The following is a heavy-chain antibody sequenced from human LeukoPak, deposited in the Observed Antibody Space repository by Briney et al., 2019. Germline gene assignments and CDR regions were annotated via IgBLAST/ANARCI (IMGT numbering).Heavy chain of an antibody. D-gene: IGHD6-13*01. CDR3: ARGGDSSSWYSWFDP. V-gene: IGHV4-30-2*01. CDR1: GGSISSGGYS. J-gene: IGHJ5*02. CDR2: IYHSGST. Sequence: PSQTLSLTCAVSGGSISSGGYSWSWIRQPPGKGLEWIGYIYHSGSTYYNPSLKSRVTISVDRSKNQFSLKLSSVTAADTAVYYCARGGDSSSWYSWFDPWGQGTLVTVSS.